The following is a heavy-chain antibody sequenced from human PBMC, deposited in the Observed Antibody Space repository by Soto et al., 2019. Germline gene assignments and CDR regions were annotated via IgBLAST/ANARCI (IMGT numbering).Heavy chain of an antibody. J-gene: IGHJ4*02. Sequence: EVQLVESGGGLVQPGGSLRLSCAVSGFTFSRYWMHWFRQDPGNGLVGVSSINTDGTNTQYADSVRGRFTVSRDNAKNTVFLQMFSLRSEDTALYYCAKDPLWGQSDYWGQGSLVVVSS. D-gene: IGHD1-26*01. V-gene: IGHV3-74*03. CDR1: GFTFSRYW. CDR2: INTDGTNT. CDR3: AKDPLWGQSDY.